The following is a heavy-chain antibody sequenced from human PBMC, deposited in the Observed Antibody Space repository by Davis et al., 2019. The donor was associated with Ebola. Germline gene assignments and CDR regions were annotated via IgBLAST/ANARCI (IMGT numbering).Heavy chain of an antibody. CDR1: EDNFNNYG. CDR2: IVPTFGGP. D-gene: IGHD1-14*01. CDR3: ARVRNQVTGTDALNI. V-gene: IGHV1-69*04. Sequence: SVKVSCKTSEDNFNNYGLTWVRQAPGQGLEWMGKIVPTFGGPNYAQNFQDRLTISADKSTFTVYMELGKLTSDDTAVYYCARVRNQVTGTDALNIWGQGTVVTVSS. J-gene: IGHJ1*01.